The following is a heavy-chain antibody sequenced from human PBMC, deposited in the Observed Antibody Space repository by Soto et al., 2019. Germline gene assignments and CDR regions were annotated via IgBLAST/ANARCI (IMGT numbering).Heavy chain of an antibody. CDR1: GYTFTNYD. J-gene: IGHJ4*02. Sequence: QVHLVQSGAEVKKPGASVKVSCKASGYTFTNYDITWVRQAPGQGLEWMGWISAHNGHTEYAQKLQGRVIVTRATPTSTAHMQLRSLRSDATAVDYCARGRYAEYWGQGALVTVSS. V-gene: IGHV1-18*01. CDR2: ISAHNGHT. CDR3: ARGRYAEY. D-gene: IGHD1-1*01.